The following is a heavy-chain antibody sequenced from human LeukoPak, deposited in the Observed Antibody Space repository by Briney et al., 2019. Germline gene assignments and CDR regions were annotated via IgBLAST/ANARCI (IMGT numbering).Heavy chain of an antibody. V-gene: IGHV4-34*01. J-gene: IGHJ5*02. CDR2: INHSGST. D-gene: IGHD6-13*01. Sequence: PSETLSLTCAVYGGSFSGYYWSWIRQPPGKGLEWIGEINHSGSTNYNPSLKSRVTISVDTSKNQFSLKLSSVTAADTAVYYCASCIAAAGANWFDPWGQGTLVIVSS. CDR1: GGSFSGYY. CDR3: ASCIAAAGANWFDP.